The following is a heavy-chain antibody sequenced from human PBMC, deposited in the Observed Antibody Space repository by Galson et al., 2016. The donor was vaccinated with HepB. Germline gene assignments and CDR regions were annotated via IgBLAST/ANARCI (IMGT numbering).Heavy chain of an antibody. Sequence: SLRLSCAASGFTFSSYAMSWVRQAPGKGLAWVSAISESGSTIYYADSVKGRFTISRDNSRNTLFLQMNSLRAEDTAIYYCAKDDLANTVTTLFDYWGQGTLVTVSS. D-gene: IGHD4-17*01. J-gene: IGHJ4*02. V-gene: IGHV3-23*01. CDR2: ISESGSTI. CDR1: GFTFSSYA. CDR3: AKDDLANTVTTLFDY.